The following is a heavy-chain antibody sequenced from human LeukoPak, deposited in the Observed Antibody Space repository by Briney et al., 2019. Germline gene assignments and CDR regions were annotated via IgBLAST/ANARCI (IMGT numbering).Heavy chain of an antibody. CDR3: ARAPDSSGYSTLDFSYYYGMDV. V-gene: IGHV1-3*01. J-gene: IGHJ6*02. D-gene: IGHD3-22*01. CDR2: INAGNGNT. CDR1: GYTFTSYT. Sequence: ASVKVSCKASGYTFTSYTIHWVRQAPGQRPEWMGWINAGNGNTIYSQKFQGRVTITRDTSASTAYMELSSLRSEDTAVYYCARAPDSSGYSTLDFSYYYGMDVWGQGTTVTVSS.